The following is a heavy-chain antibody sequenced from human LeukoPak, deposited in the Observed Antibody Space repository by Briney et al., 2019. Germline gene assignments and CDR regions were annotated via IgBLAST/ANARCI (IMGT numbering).Heavy chain of an antibody. D-gene: IGHD2-2*01. CDR1: GFTFTTYT. Sequence: GGSLRLSCTASGFTFTTYTVNWVRQAPGKGLEWVSSISNNGATTYYADSVRGRFAIFRDNSKNTLYLQMNSLRAEDTAIYYCATYCSSATCQEGFGYWGQGTLVTVSS. V-gene: IGHV3-23*01. CDR2: ISNNGATT. J-gene: IGHJ4*02. CDR3: ATYCSSATCQEGFGY.